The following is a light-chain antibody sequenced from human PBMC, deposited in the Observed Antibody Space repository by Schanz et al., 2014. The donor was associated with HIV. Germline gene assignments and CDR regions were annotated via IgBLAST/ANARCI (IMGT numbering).Light chain of an antibody. CDR3: QQYGGSPPYS. CDR1: QMFISSY. V-gene: IGKV3-20*01. Sequence: EIVLTQSPGTLSLSPGERATLSCRASQMFISSYLAWYQQKPAQAPRLLIYGASSRATGIPDRFSGSGSGTDFTLTISRLEPEDFAVYYCQQYGGSPPYSFGQGTKLEIK. J-gene: IGKJ2*03. CDR2: GAS.